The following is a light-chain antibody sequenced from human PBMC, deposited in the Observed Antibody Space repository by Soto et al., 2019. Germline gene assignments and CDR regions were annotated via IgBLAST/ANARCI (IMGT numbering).Light chain of an antibody. CDR1: SNDIGGYNF. J-gene: IGLJ2*01. CDR2: DVS. CDR3: CSYAGRNDVV. V-gene: IGLV2-11*01. Sequence: QSALTQPRSVSGSTGLSVTISCTGASNDIGGYNFVSWYQQHPGKAPKLMMHDVSQRPSGIPDRFSGSKSGSTASLTISGLQAEDESDYYCCSYAGRNDVVFGGGTKLTV.